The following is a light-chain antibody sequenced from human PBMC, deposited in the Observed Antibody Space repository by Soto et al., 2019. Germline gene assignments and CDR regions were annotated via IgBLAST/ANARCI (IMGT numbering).Light chain of an antibody. Sequence: DIQMTQSPSSLSASVGDRVTITCRASQVITNYLAWYQQKPGKIPKLLIYAASTLQSGVPSRFSGSGSGTDFTLTINSLQPEDVATYYCQKYDSAPLTFGQGTKVAIK. J-gene: IGKJ1*01. CDR1: QVITNY. V-gene: IGKV1-27*01. CDR2: AAS. CDR3: QKYDSAPLT.